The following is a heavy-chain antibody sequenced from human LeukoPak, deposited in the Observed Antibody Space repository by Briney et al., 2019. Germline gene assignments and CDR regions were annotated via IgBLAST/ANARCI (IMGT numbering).Heavy chain of an antibody. CDR2: ISSSGRTI. CDR3: ARERSGGWPFDY. D-gene: IGHD6-19*01. Sequence: PGGSLRLSCAASGFTFSIYEMNWVRQAPGKGLEWVSYISSSGRTIYYADSVKGRFTISRDSAKNTLYLQMNGLRAADTALYYCARERSGGWPFDYWGQGTLVTVSS. J-gene: IGHJ4*02. CDR1: GFTFSIYE. V-gene: IGHV3-48*03.